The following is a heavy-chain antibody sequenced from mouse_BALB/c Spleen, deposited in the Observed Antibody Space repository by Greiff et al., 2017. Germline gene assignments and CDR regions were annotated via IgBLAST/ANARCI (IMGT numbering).Heavy chain of an antibody. J-gene: IGHJ2*01. CDR1: GFNFTDYY. CDR3: NAGALYY. Sequence: DVQLQESGAELVRSGASVKLSCTASGFNFTDYYMHWVKQRPEQGLEWIGWIDPENGDTEYAPKFQGKATMTADTSSNTAYLQLSSLTSEDTAVYFCNAGALYYWGQGTTLTVSS. CDR2: IDPENGDT. V-gene: IGHV14-4*02. D-gene: IGHD3-1*01.